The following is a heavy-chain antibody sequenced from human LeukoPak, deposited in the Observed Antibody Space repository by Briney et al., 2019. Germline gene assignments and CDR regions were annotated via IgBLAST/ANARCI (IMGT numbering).Heavy chain of an antibody. V-gene: IGHV3-49*03. CDR1: GFTFGDYA. CDR3: TKTPILFDRPFDP. Sequence: PGGSLRLSCTASGFTFGDYAMSWFRQAPGKGLEWVGFIRSKAYGGTTEYAASVKGRFTISRDDSKSIAYLQMNSLKTEDTAVYYCTKTPILFDRPFDPWGQGTLVTVSS. CDR2: IRSKAYGGTT. J-gene: IGHJ5*02. D-gene: IGHD2-21*01.